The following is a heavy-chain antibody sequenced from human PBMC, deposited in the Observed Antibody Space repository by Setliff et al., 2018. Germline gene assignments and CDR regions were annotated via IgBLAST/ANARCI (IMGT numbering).Heavy chain of an antibody. CDR3: VGAGTYSY. Sequence: PGGSLRLSCGAFGFTFSKYWMYWVRQVPGKGLVWVSRINGDGTITNYADSVKGRFTISRDNAKNSLSLQMNSLRTEDTAVYYCVGAGTYSYWGQGTLVTVSS. CDR1: GFTFSKYW. CDR2: INGDGTIT. D-gene: IGHD3-10*01. V-gene: IGHV3-74*01. J-gene: IGHJ4*02.